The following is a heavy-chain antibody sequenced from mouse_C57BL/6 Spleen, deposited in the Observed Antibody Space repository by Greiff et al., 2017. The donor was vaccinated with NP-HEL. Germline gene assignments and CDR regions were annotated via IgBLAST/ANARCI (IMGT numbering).Heavy chain of an antibody. CDR1: GFTFSDYY. CDR3: ARQRDYYGSSYWFAY. Sequence: EVMLVESGGGLVQPGGSLKLSCAASGFTFSDYYMYWVRQTPEKRLEWVAYISNGGGSTYYPDTVKGRFTISRDNAKNTPYLQMSRLKSEDTAMYYCARQRDYYGSSYWFAYWGQGTLVTVSA. CDR2: ISNGGGST. J-gene: IGHJ3*01. D-gene: IGHD1-1*01. V-gene: IGHV5-12*01.